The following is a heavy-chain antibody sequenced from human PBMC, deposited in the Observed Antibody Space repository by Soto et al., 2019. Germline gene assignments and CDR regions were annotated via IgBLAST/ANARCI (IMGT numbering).Heavy chain of an antibody. CDR3: ARAHDYGAYEAKGVDY. CDR2: ISSSSSAI. Sequence: EVQLVESGGGLVQPGGSLRLSCAASGFTFSGYSMNWVRRAPGKGLEWVSYISSSSSAIFYADSVKGRFTLSRDNAKNSLYLQMNSLRDEDTAVYYCARAHDYGAYEAKGVDYWGQGTLVTVSS. D-gene: IGHD4-17*01. CDR1: GFTFSGYS. V-gene: IGHV3-48*02. J-gene: IGHJ4*02.